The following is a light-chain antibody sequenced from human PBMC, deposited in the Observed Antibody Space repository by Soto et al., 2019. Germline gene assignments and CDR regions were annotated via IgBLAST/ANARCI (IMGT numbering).Light chain of an antibody. CDR3: KQYYNCPLT. CDR2: GTS. Sequence: EIVMTQSPATLSVSPGERATLSCRASQSLRSNLAWYQQKPGQAPRLLIYGTSTRATGIPARFSGSGSGTEFTLTITSLQSEAFAVYYCKQYYNCPLTLCGGLKLE. J-gene: IGKJ4*01. CDR1: QSLRSN. V-gene: IGKV3-15*01.